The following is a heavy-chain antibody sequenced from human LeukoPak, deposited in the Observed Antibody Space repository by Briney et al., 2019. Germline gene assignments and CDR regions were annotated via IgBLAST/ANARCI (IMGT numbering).Heavy chain of an antibody. D-gene: IGHD2-21*01. CDR1: GDSVSSNSAA. CDR3: AREMRVVISAYYFDY. J-gene: IGHJ4*02. Sequence: PSQTLSLTCAISGDSVSSNSAAWNWIRQSPSRGLEWLGRTYYRSKWYSDYAVSVKSRITINPDTSKNQFSLQLSSVTPEDTAVYYCAREMRVVISAYYFDYWGQGTLVTVSS. V-gene: IGHV6-1*01. CDR2: TYYRSKWYS.